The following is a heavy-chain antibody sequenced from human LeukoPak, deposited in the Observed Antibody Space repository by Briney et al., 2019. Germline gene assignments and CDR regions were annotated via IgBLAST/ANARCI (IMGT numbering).Heavy chain of an antibody. CDR1: GFTFSSYG. Sequence: GGSLRLSCAASGFTFSSYGMHWVRQAPGKGLEWVAFIRHDGSNKYYADSVKGRFTISRDNSKNTLYLQMNSLRAEDTAVYYCAKGGPVIPDYWGQGTLVTVSS. CDR3: AKGGPVIPDY. J-gene: IGHJ4*02. CDR2: IRHDGSNK. D-gene: IGHD2-21*01. V-gene: IGHV3-30*02.